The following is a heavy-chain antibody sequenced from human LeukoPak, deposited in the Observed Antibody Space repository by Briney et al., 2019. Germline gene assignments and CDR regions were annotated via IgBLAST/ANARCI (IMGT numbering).Heavy chain of an antibody. D-gene: IGHD3-22*01. CDR3: TRDYYDSSGYLDY. V-gene: IGHV3-49*04. Sequence: GGSLRLSCAASGFTFSAYGMTWVRQAPGKGLEWVGFIRSKAYGGTTEYAASVKGRFTISRDDSKSIAYLQMNSLKAEDTAVYYCTRDYYDSSGYLDYWGQGTLVTVSS. CDR2: IRSKAYGGTT. CDR1: GFTFSAYG. J-gene: IGHJ4*02.